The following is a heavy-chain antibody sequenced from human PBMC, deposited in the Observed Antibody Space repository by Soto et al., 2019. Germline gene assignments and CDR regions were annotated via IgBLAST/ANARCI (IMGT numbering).Heavy chain of an antibody. D-gene: IGHD5-18*01. V-gene: IGHV1-3*01. Sequence: ASVKVSCKASGYTFTSYAMHWVRQAPGQRLEWMGWINAGNGNTKYSQKFQGRVTITRDTSASTVYMELSSLRSEDTAVYYCARVRGYSYGPPGGSMDVWGQGTTVTVSS. CDR2: INAGNGNT. J-gene: IGHJ6*02. CDR3: ARVRGYSYGPPGGSMDV. CDR1: GYTFTSYA.